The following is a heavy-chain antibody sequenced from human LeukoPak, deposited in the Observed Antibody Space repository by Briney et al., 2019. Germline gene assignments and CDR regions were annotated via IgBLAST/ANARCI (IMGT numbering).Heavy chain of an antibody. CDR1: GGTFISYT. Sequence: SVKVSCKASGGTFISYTISWVRQAPGQGREWMGRIIPILGIANYAQKFQGRVTITADKSTSTAYMELSSLRSEDTAVYYCARDFVGAISAEPWGQGTLVTVSS. CDR2: IIPILGIA. D-gene: IGHD1-26*01. V-gene: IGHV1-69*04. CDR3: ARDFVGAISAEP. J-gene: IGHJ5*02.